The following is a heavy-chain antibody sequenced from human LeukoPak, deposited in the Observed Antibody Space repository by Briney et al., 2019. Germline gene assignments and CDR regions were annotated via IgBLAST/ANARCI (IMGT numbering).Heavy chain of an antibody. CDR2: INPSGGST. Sequence: ASVKVSCKASGGTFSSYAISWVRQAPGQGLEWMGIINPSGGSTSYAQKFQGRVTMTRDMSTSTVYMELSSLRSEDTAVYYCARICSGGSCSFDLWGRGTLVTVSS. J-gene: IGHJ2*01. CDR3: ARICSGGSCSFDL. D-gene: IGHD2-15*01. V-gene: IGHV1-46*01. CDR1: GGTFSSYA.